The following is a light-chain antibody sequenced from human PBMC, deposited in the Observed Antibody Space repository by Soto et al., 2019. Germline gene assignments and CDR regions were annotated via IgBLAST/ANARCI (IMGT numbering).Light chain of an antibody. V-gene: IGKV1-9*01. CDR3: QQLTSYPRLT. CDR2: AAS. J-gene: IGKJ4*01. CDR1: QGISSY. Sequence: IQLTQSPSSLSASVGDRVTITCRASQGISSYLAWYQQKPGKAPKLLIYAASTLRSEVPSRFSGSGSGTDFTLTISSLQPEDFATYYCQQLTSYPRLTFGGGTKVDIK.